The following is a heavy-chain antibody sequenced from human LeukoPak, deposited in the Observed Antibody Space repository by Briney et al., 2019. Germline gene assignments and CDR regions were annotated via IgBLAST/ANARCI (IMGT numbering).Heavy chain of an antibody. V-gene: IGHV3-11*01. D-gene: IGHD5-24*01. CDR1: GFTFSDYY. CDR2: ISSSGSTI. J-gene: IGHJ4*02. Sequence: GGTLRLSCAASGFTFSDYYMSWVRQAPGKGLEWVSYISSSGSTIYYADSVKGRFTISRDDSKNTLYLQMNSLKTEDTAVYYCTTDREDNFDYWGQGTLVTVSS. CDR3: TTDREDNFDY.